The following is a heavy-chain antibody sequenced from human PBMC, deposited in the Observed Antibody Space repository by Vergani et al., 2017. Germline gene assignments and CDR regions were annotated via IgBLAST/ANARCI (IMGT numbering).Heavy chain of an antibody. Sequence: EVQLVESGGGLVQSGGSLRLSCAASGFTFSSYSMNWVRQAPGKGLEWVSYISSSSSTIYYADSVKGRFTISRDNAKNSLYLQMNSLRAEDTAVYYCARESPPRHAAGTSYYYYYGMDVWGQGTTVTVSS. D-gene: IGHD6-13*01. V-gene: IGHV3-48*04. CDR2: ISSSSSTI. CDR1: GFTFSSYS. CDR3: ARESPPRHAAGTSYYYYYGMDV. J-gene: IGHJ6*02.